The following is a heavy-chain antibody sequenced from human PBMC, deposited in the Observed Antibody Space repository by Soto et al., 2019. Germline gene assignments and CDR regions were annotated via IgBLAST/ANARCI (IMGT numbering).Heavy chain of an antibody. CDR2: IIPIFGTA. V-gene: IGHV1-69*13. Sequence: SVKVSCKASGGTFSSYAISWVRQAPGQGLEWMGGIIPIFGTANYAQKFQGRVTITADESTSTAYMELSSLRSEDTAVYYCARGYSYGSTNPYYYYYYMDVWGKGTTVTVSS. J-gene: IGHJ6*03. CDR3: ARGYSYGSTNPYYYYYYMDV. CDR1: GGTFSSYA. D-gene: IGHD5-18*01.